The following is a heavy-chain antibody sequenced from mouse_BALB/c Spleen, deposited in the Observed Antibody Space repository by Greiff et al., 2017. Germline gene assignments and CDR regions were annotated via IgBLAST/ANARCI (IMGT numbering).Heavy chain of an antibody. CDR3: ARWGNYFYAMDY. CDR1: GFTFSSFG. D-gene: IGHD2-1*01. V-gene: IGHV5-17*02. J-gene: IGHJ4*01. CDR2: ISSGSSTI. Sequence: EVKLVESGGGLVQPGGSRKLSCAASGFTFSSFGMHWVRQAPEKGLEWVAYISSGSSTIYYADTVKGRFTISRDNPKNTLFLQMTSLRSEDTAMYYCARWGNYFYAMDYWGQGTSVTVSS.